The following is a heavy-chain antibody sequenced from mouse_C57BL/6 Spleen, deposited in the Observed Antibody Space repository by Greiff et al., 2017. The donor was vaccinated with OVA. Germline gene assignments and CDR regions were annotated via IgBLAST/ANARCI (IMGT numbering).Heavy chain of an antibody. Sequence: QVQLQQPGAELVMPGASVKLSCKASGYTFTSYWMHWVKQRPGQGLEWIGEIDPSDSYTNYNQKFKGKSTLTVDKSSSTAYMQLSSLTSEDSAVYYCARLTTVVATDYWGQGTTLTVSS. J-gene: IGHJ2*01. V-gene: IGHV1-69*01. CDR2: IDPSDSYT. CDR1: GYTFTSYW. CDR3: ARLTTVVATDY. D-gene: IGHD1-1*01.